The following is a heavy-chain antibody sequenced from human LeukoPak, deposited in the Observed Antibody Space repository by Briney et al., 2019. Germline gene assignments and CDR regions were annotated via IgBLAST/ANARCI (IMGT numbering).Heavy chain of an antibody. J-gene: IGHJ6*03. Sequence: SQTLSLTCTVSGGSISSGGYYWSWIRQHPGKGLEWIGYIYYSGSTYYNPSLKSPVTISVDTSKNQFSLKPSSVTAADTAVYYCARALAARPHYYYYYMDVWGKGTTVTVSS. CDR3: ARALAARPHYYYYYMDV. CDR1: GGSISSGGYY. CDR2: IYYSGST. V-gene: IGHV4-31*01. D-gene: IGHD6-6*01.